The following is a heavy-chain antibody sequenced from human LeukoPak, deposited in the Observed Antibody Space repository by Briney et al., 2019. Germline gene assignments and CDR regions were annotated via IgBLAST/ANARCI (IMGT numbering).Heavy chain of an antibody. J-gene: IGHJ4*03. Sequence: SETLSLTCAVYGGSFSSYYWSWIRQSPGKGLEWTAEINHRGDTNYNPSVKSRVTISVDTSKNQFSLKVTSLTAADTAVYFCARGPTISETGYFDYWGQGTLVTVSS. CDR1: GGSFSSYY. CDR2: INHRGDT. V-gene: IGHV4-34*01. CDR3: ARGPTISETGYFDY. D-gene: IGHD1-1*01.